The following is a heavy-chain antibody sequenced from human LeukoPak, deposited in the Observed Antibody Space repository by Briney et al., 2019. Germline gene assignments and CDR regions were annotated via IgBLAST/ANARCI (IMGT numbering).Heavy chain of an antibody. CDR2: IGNDGDNK. CDR1: GFTFRSYG. Sequence: PGGSLRLSCAASGFTFRSYGMHWVRQAPGKGLEWVAVIGNDGDNKYYADSVRGRFTISRDNSKSTLFLQMNSLRAEDTAVYYCAKIHYYESSDYLEYWGQGTLVTVSS. CDR3: AKIHYYESSDYLEY. J-gene: IGHJ4*02. V-gene: IGHV3-30*18. D-gene: IGHD3-22*01.